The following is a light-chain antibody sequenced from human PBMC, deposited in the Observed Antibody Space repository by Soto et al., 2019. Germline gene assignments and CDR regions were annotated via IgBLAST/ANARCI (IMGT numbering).Light chain of an antibody. CDR2: DAS. Sequence: EIVMTQSPATLSVSPVERATLSCRASQDIGNSLAWYQQKPGQAPRLLIYDASNRATGIPARFSGSGSGTDFTLTISSLEPEDFAVYYCQQRSNWPKTFGQGTKVDI. V-gene: IGKV3-11*01. CDR3: QQRSNWPKT. CDR1: QDIGNS. J-gene: IGKJ1*01.